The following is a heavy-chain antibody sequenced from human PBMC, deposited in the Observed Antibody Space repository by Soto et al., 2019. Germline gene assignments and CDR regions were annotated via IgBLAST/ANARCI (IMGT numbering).Heavy chain of an antibody. CDR1: GGSINTGTYY. CDR2: IYYNGNT. V-gene: IGHV4-31*03. J-gene: IGHJ1*01. CDR3: ATETGTHSFGS. Sequence: QVQLQESGPGLVKPSETLSLTCTVSGGSINTGTYYWTWIRQRPGKGLEWIGYIYYNGNTYYSPSLKSRLTISIDTSKTRFSLNLTSVTAADTAVYHCATETGTHSFGSWGPGTLVTVSS. D-gene: IGHD1-1*01.